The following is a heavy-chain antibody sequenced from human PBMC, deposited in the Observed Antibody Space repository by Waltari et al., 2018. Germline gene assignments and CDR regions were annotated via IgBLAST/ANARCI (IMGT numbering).Heavy chain of an antibody. J-gene: IGHJ5*02. D-gene: IGHD3-22*01. CDR2: IIPILGIA. CDR3: ARNGDSSGYYTYNWFDP. CDR1: GGTFSSYA. Sequence: QVQLVQSGAEVKKPGSSVKVSCKASGGTFSSYAISWVRQAPGQGLEWMGGIIPILGIANYAQKFQGRVTITADESTSTAYMELSSLRSEDTAVYYCARNGDSSGYYTYNWFDPWGQGTLVTVSS. V-gene: IGHV1-69*04.